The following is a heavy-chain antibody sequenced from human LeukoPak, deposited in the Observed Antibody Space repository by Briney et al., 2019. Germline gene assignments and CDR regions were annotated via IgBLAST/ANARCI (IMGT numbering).Heavy chain of an antibody. J-gene: IGHJ2*01. CDR2: IKQDGREK. D-gene: IGHD7-27*01. V-gene: IGHV3-7*04. CDR1: GFTFSSYW. Sequence: PGGSLRLSCAAPGFTFSSYWMSWVRQAPGKGPEWVANIKQDGREKYYVDSVKGRFTISRDNAKNSLYLQMNSLRAEDTAVYYCARDKLTGDSHFDLWGRGTLVTVSS. CDR3: ARDKLTGDSHFDL.